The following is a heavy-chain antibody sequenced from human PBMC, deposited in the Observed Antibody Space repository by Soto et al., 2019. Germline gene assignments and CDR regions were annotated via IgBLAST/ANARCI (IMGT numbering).Heavy chain of an antibody. J-gene: IGHJ4*02. CDR2: IKQDGSDK. Sequence: EVQLVESGGGLVQPGGSLRLSCAPSGFTFTNYWMSWVRQAPGKGLEWVANIKQDGSDKYYVDSVKGRFTISRDNAENSLFLQRDSLRAEDTAVYYCARAHPLRCGAGCPTRYFDYWGQGTRVTGAS. CDR3: ARAHPLRCGAGCPTRYFDY. D-gene: IGHD2-15*01. CDR1: GFTFTNYW. V-gene: IGHV3-7*05.